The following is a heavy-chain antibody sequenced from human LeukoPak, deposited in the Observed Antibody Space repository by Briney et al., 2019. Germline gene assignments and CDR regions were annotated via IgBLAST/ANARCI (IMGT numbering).Heavy chain of an antibody. CDR1: GYTFTSYG. V-gene: IGHV1-18*01. D-gene: IGHD5-18*01. J-gene: IGHJ6*03. CDR3: ARDPAAMVTYYYYYMDV. Sequence: ASVKVSCKASGYTFTSYGISWVRQAPGQGLEWMGWISAYNDNTNYAQKLQGRVTMTTDTSTSTAYMELRSLRSDDTAVYYCARDPAAMVTYYYYYMDVWGKGTTVTVPS. CDR2: ISAYNDNT.